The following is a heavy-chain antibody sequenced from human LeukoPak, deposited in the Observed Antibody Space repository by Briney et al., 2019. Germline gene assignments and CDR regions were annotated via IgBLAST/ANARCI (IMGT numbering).Heavy chain of an antibody. CDR3: AKGDPAGMDV. CDR1: GLTVTNNY. Sequence: PGGSLRLSCAASGLTVTNNYMSWVRQAPGEGLEGVAVIYSGGYTFYADSVRGRFTISRDNSKNTLFLQMNSLRVEDTAVYYCAKGDPAGMDVWGQGTTVTVSS. CDR2: IYSGGYT. V-gene: IGHV3-66*01. J-gene: IGHJ6*02. D-gene: IGHD1-26*01.